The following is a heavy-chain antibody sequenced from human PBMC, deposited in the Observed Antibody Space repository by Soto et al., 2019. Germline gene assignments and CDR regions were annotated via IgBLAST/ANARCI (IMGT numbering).Heavy chain of an antibody. V-gene: IGHV1-3*01. D-gene: IGHD6-13*01. CDR1: GYTFTSYA. Sequence: ASVKVSCKASGYTFTSYAMHWVRQAPGQRPEWMGWINAGNGNTKYSQKFQGRVTITRDTSASTAYMELSSLRSEDTAVYYCARAFVAAVDWFDPWGQGTLVTVSS. CDR3: ARAFVAAVDWFDP. J-gene: IGHJ5*02. CDR2: INAGNGNT.